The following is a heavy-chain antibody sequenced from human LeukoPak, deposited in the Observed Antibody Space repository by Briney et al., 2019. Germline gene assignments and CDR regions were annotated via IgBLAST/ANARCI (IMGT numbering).Heavy chain of an antibody. J-gene: IGHJ5*02. Sequence: SETLSLTCAVYGGSFSGYYWSWIRQPPGKGLEWIGEINHSGSTNYNPSLKSRVTTSVDTSKNQFSLKLSSVTAADTAVYYCARGIAGGSGSYVWFDPWGQGTLVTVSS. CDR2: INHSGST. CDR3: ARGIAGGSGSYVWFDP. D-gene: IGHD3-10*01. V-gene: IGHV4-34*01. CDR1: GGSFSGYY.